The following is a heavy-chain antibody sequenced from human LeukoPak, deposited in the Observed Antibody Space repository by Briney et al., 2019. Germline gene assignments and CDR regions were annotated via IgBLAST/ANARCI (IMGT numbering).Heavy chain of an antibody. D-gene: IGHD3-3*01. Sequence: PAETLSLTCTVSGGSISSSSFYWGWMRPPPGMGRVWFGSIYYSGSNYDNPSLERRVTISVNTSKNQFPLTLSSVPAADTAVYYCARSAPPPYYDFWSGYPVWGKGTTVTVSS. CDR3: ARSAPPPYYDFWSGYPV. CDR2: IYYSGSN. CDR1: GGSISSSSFY. V-gene: IGHV4-39*01. J-gene: IGHJ6*04.